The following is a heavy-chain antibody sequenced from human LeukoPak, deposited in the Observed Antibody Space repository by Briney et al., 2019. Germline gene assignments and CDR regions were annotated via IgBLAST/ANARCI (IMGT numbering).Heavy chain of an antibody. Sequence: SVKVSCKASGGTFSSYAISWVRQAPGQGLEWMGGIIPIFGTASYAQKFQGRVTITTDESTSTAYVELSSLRSEDTAVYYCARDLGDSNYYYVDVWGKGTTVTVSS. V-gene: IGHV1-69*05. CDR2: IIPIFGTA. CDR3: ARDLGDSNYYYVDV. D-gene: IGHD4-11*01. CDR1: GGTFSSYA. J-gene: IGHJ6*03.